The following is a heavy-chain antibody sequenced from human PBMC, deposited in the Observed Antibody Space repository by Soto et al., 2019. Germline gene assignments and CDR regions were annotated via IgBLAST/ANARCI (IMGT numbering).Heavy chain of an antibody. V-gene: IGHV2-5*02. D-gene: IGHD6-19*01. Sequence: QITLKESGPTLVKPTQTLTLTCTFSGFSLSTTRVAVGWIRQPPGKALEWLALIYWDDDKRYSPFLKSRLTITKDTSKNQVVLTMTNMDPVDTATDYCAHSVVAGLGYYFDYWGQGTLVTVSS. J-gene: IGHJ4*02. CDR1: GFSLSTTRVA. CDR2: IYWDDDK. CDR3: AHSVVAGLGYYFDY.